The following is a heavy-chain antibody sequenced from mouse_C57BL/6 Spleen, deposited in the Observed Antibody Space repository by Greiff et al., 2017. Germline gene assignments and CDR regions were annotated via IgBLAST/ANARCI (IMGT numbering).Heavy chain of an antibody. CDR1: GFNIKDSY. Sequence: VQLQQSGAELVKPGASVKLSCTASGFNIKDSYMNWVKQRTEQGLEWIGRIDPEDGETKYAQKFPGKATITAETSSNTAYLQLSSLTSEDTAVYYCARSVYSNYVFDYWGQGTTLTVSS. D-gene: IGHD2-5*01. CDR2: IDPEDGET. J-gene: IGHJ2*01. V-gene: IGHV14-2*01. CDR3: ARSVYSNYVFDY.